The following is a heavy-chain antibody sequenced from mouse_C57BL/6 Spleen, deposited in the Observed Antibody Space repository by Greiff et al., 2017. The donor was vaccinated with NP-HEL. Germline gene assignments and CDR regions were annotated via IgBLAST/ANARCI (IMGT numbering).Heavy chain of an antibody. Sequence: QVQLQQPGAELVRPGSSVKLSCKASGYTFTSYWMDWVKQRPGQGLEWIGNIYPSDSETHYNQKFKDKATLTVDKSSSTAYMQLSSLTSEDSAVYYCARRDYGSSPHAMDYWGQGTSVTVSS. CDR3: ARRDYGSSPHAMDY. CDR1: GYTFTSYW. CDR2: IYPSDSET. V-gene: IGHV1-61*01. J-gene: IGHJ4*01. D-gene: IGHD1-1*01.